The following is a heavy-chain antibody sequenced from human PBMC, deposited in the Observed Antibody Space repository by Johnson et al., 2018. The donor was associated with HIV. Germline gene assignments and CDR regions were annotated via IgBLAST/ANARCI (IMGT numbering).Heavy chain of an antibody. CDR3: AARIAVADDDAFDI. V-gene: IGHV3-30*04. Sequence: QMQLVESGGGVVQPGRSLRLSCAASGFTFSSYAMHWVRQAPGKGLEWVAVISYDGSNKYYADSVKGRFTISRDNSKNTLYLQMNSLRAEDTAVYYCAARIAVADDDAFDIWGQGTMVTVSS. D-gene: IGHD6-19*01. J-gene: IGHJ3*02. CDR1: GFTFSSYA. CDR2: ISYDGSNK.